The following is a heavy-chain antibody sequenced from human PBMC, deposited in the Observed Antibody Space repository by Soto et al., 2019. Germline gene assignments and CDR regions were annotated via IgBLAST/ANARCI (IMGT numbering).Heavy chain of an antibody. CDR1: GGSFSGYY. V-gene: IGHV4-34*01. Sequence: QVQLQQWGAGLLKPSETLSLTCAVYGGSFSGYYWSWIRQPPGKGLEWIGEINHSGSTNYNPSLKSRVTISVDTSKNQFSLKLSSVTAADTAVYYCARSPRSSFPSGWFDPWGQGTLVTVSS. CDR3: ARSPRSSFPSGWFDP. CDR2: INHSGST. J-gene: IGHJ5*02. D-gene: IGHD6-13*01.